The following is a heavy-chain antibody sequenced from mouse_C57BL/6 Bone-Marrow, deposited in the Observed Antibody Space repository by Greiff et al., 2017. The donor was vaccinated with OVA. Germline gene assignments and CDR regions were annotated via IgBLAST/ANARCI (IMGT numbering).Heavy chain of an antibody. CDR1: GYTFTSYW. J-gene: IGHJ2*01. CDR3: ARRGGRPYYFDY. D-gene: IGHD3-2*02. CDR2: IYPGSGST. Sequence: QFKLQQPVAELVKPGASVKMSCKASGYTFTSYWITWVKQRPGQGLEWIGDIYPGSGSTNYNEKFKSKATLTVDTSSSTAYMQLSSLTSEDSAVYYCARRGGRPYYFDYWGQGTTLTVSS. V-gene: IGHV1-55*01.